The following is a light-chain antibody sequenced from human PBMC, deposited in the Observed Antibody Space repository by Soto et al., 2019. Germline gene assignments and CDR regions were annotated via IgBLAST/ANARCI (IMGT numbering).Light chain of an antibody. V-gene: IGKV1-5*03. Sequence: IHMTQSPSTASAFVGDTITITCRASQSISTWLAWYQHKPGKAPQLLIFKPLLLANGGVPRRFSGSGSGTEFNFTISSLQPDDVGTYYCQEYNDYSPLTFGGGTKVQIK. CDR2: KPL. J-gene: IGKJ4*01. CDR3: QEYNDYSPLT. CDR1: QSISTW.